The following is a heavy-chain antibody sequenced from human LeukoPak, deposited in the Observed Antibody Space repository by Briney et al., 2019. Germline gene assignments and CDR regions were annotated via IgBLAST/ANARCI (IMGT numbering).Heavy chain of an antibody. CDR1: GDSVSGNSTA. J-gene: IGHJ3*01. CDR3: ARGGQGDGYSADEAFDF. Sequence: SQTLSLTCAISGDSVSGNSTAYNWIRQSPSRGLEWLGRTYYRSKWYNDYAVSVKSRITINPDTSKNQLCLQLNSVTPDDTAVYYCARGGQGDGYSADEAFDFWGQGTMVTVSS. D-gene: IGHD5-24*01. V-gene: IGHV6-1*01. CDR2: TYYRSKWYN.